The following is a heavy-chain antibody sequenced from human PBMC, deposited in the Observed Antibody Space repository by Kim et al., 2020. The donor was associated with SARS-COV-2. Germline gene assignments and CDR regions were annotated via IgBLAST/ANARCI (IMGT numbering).Heavy chain of an antibody. Sequence: AQKFQGRVTMTRDTSTSPVYMELSSLRSEDTAVYYCARDPPRYGCKAFDYWGQGTLVTVSS. CDR3: ARDPPRYGCKAFDY. J-gene: IGHJ4*02. D-gene: IGHD4-17*01. V-gene: IGHV1-46*01.